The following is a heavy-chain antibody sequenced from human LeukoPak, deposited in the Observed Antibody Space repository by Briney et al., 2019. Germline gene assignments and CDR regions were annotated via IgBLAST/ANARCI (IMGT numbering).Heavy chain of an antibody. CDR2: INHSGST. J-gene: IGHJ6*03. V-gene: IGHV4-34*01. D-gene: IGHD2-15*01. CDR3: ARVLRYCSGGNCYSGGLGYMDV. Sequence: SETLSLTCAVYGGSFSGYYWSWIRQPPGKGLEWIGEINHSGSTNYNPSLKSRVTMSVDTSKNQFSLKLSSVTAADTAVYYCARVLRYCSGGNCYSGGLGYMDVWGKGTTVTISS. CDR1: GGSFSGYY.